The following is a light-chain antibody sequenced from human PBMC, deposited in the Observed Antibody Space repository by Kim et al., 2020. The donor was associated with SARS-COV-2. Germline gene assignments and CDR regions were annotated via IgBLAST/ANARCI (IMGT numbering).Light chain of an antibody. CDR2: AAS. CDR3: HLSHTAQLIT. Sequence: DIQMTQSPSSLAASVGDRVTITCRASQNIKSYFNWYQQKPGKAAKLLIYAASTLQSGVPSRFSGSGSGTEFTLTINSLQPADYAAYYFHLSHTAQLITFGEGTKVDIK. CDR1: QNIKSY. J-gene: IGKJ4*01. V-gene: IGKV1-39*01.